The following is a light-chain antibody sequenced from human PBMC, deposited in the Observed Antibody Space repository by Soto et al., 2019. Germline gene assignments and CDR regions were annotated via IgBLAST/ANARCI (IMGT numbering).Light chain of an antibody. Sequence: QSVLTQPPSASGSPGQSVTISCTGSSSDVGGYNYVSWYQQHPGKTPKLMIYEVSKRPSGVPYRLSGSKSGNTASLTVSGLQAEDEAYYYCSSYGGSNPVVFGGGTKLTVL. CDR2: EVS. CDR1: SSDVGGYNY. J-gene: IGLJ2*01. V-gene: IGLV2-8*01. CDR3: SSYGGSNPVV.